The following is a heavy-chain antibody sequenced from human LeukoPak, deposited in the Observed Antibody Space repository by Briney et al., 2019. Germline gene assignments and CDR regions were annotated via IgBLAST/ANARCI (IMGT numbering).Heavy chain of an antibody. V-gene: IGHV3-30*18. Sequence: PGGSLRLSCAASGFTFSSYGMHWVRQAPGKGLEWVAVISYDGSNKYYADSVKGRFTISRDNSKNTLYLQMNSLRAEDTAVYYCAKDWPDYWGQGTLVTVSS. CDR2: ISYDGSNK. CDR1: GFTFSSYG. J-gene: IGHJ4*02. CDR3: AKDWPDY.